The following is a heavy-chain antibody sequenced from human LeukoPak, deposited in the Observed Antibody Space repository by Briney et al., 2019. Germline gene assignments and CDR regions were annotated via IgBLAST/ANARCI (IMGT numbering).Heavy chain of an antibody. J-gene: IGHJ6*03. CDR2: LYYGGSN. V-gene: IGHV4-59*01. CDR1: GGSITSYY. CDR3: ARRFSSYDSSGYSFYYYLDV. D-gene: IGHD3-22*01. Sequence: PSETLSLTCTVSGGSITSYYWSWIRQPPGKGLEWIGYLYYGGSNNYTPSLKSRATISLDTSKTQFSLNLSSVSAADTAVYYCARRFSSYDSSGYSFYYYLDVWGKGTTVTVSS.